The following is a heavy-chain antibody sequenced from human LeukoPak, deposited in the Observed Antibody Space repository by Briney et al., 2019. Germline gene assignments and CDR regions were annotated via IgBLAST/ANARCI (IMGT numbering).Heavy chain of an antibody. V-gene: IGHV3-48*03. D-gene: IGHD5-12*01. CDR1: GFTFSSYE. CDR3: ARESGYAVGDC. CDR2: ISSSGSTI. J-gene: IGHJ4*02. Sequence: GGSLRLSCAASGFTFSSYEMNWVRQAPGKGLEWVSYISSSGSTIYYADSVKGRFIISKDISKNTLYLQMNNLRADDTAVYYCARESGYAVGDCGGRGTLVTVSA.